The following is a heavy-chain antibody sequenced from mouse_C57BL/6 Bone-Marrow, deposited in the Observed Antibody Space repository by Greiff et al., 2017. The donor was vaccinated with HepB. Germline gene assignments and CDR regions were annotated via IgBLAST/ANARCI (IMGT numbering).Heavy chain of an antibody. V-gene: IGHV5-17*01. CDR3: ARSYYYGRAPHFDY. Sequence: EVKVVESGGGLVKPGGSLKLSCAASGFTFSDYGMHWVRQAPEKGLEWVAYISSGSSTIYYADTVKGRFTISRDNAKNTLFLQMTSLRSEDTAMYYCARSYYYGRAPHFDYWGQGTTLTVSS. CDR1: GFTFSDYG. J-gene: IGHJ2*01. D-gene: IGHD1-1*01. CDR2: ISSGSSTI.